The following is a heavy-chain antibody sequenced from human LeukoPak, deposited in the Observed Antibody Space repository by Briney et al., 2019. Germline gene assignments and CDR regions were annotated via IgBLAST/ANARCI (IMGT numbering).Heavy chain of an antibody. CDR1: GFTFSSYA. D-gene: IGHD3-10*01. CDR3: ANYGSGSPLNWFDP. Sequence: PGGSLRLSCAASGFTFSSYAMSWVRQAPGKGLEWASAISGSGGSTYYADSVKGRFTISRDNSKNTLYLQMNSLRAEDTAVYYCANYGSGSPLNWFDPWGQGTLVTVSS. J-gene: IGHJ5*02. V-gene: IGHV3-23*01. CDR2: ISGSGGST.